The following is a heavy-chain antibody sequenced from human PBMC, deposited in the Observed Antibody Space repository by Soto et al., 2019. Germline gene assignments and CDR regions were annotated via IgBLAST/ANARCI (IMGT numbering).Heavy chain of an antibody. D-gene: IGHD1-26*01. CDR1: GFAFANYA. Sequence: EVQLLESGGDWVQPGGSLRLSCAASGFAFANYAMTWVRQAPGKGLEWVSTIGGGGGSTYYADPVKGRFTISRDNSKNTVYLQMNSLRAEDTAVYFCAKERLGRWEDYCGQGTLVTVSS. V-gene: IGHV3-23*01. J-gene: IGHJ4*02. CDR2: IGGGGGST. CDR3: AKERLGRWEDY.